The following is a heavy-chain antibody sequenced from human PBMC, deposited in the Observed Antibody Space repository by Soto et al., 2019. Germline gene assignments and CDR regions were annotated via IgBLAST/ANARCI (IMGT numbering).Heavy chain of an antibody. Sequence: QVQLVESGGGVVQPGRSLRLYCAASGFTFSSYAMHWVRQAPGKGLEWVAVISYEGSNKYYADSVKGRFTISRDNSKNTLYLQMNSLRAEDTAVYYCASARDGYNDYWGQGTLVTVSS. CDR3: ASARDGYNDY. CDR2: ISYEGSNK. CDR1: GFTFSSYA. V-gene: IGHV3-30-3*01. J-gene: IGHJ4*02. D-gene: IGHD5-12*01.